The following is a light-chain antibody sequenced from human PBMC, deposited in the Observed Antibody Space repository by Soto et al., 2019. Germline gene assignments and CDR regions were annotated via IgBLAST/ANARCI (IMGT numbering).Light chain of an antibody. CDR1: SSDVGGYNY. CDR3: SSYAGSNNVV. V-gene: IGLV2-8*01. Sequence: QSALTQPPSASGSPGQSVTISCTGTSSDVGGYNYVSWYQQHPGKAPKLMIYEDSKRPSGVPDRFAGSKSGNTASLTVSGLQAEDEADYYCSSYAGSNNVVFGGGTQVTVL. J-gene: IGLJ2*01. CDR2: EDS.